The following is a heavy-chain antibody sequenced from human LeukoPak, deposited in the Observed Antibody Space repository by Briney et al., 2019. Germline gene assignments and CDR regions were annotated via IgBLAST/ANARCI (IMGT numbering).Heavy chain of an antibody. CDR3: ARDRGCNLYYFDY. CDR2: IYHSGST. Sequence: SSETLSLTCTVSGYSISSGYYWDWIRQPPGKGLEWIGSIYHSGSTYYNPSLKSRVTISVDTSKNQFSLKLSSVTAADTAVYYCARDRGCNLYYFDYWGQGTLVTVSS. V-gene: IGHV4-38-2*02. J-gene: IGHJ4*02. CDR1: GYSISSGYY. D-gene: IGHD3-10*01.